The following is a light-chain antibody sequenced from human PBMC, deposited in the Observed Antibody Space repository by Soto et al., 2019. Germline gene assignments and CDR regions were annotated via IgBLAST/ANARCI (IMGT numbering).Light chain of an antibody. CDR2: AAS. J-gene: IGKJ1*01. CDR1: QSVSTY. V-gene: IGKV1-39*01. Sequence: DIQMIQSPSSLSASVGDRVTITCRASQSVSTYLNWYHQKPGKAPKLLIYAASSLQGGVPSRFSGSGSGTDFTLTISSLQPEDFATYFCQQTYNSPWTFGQGTTVDFK. CDR3: QQTYNSPWT.